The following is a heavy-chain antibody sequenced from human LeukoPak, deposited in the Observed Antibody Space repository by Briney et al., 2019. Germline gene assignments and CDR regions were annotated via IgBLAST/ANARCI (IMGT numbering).Heavy chain of an antibody. CDR2: ISYDGSNK. J-gene: IGHJ4*02. Sequence: GGSLRLSCAASGFTFSSYGMHWVRQAPGKGLEWVAVISYDGSNKYYADSVKGRFTISRDNSKNTLYLQMNSLRAEDTAVYYCAKGGLIAVAAHWGQGTLVTVSS. CDR1: GFTFSSYG. V-gene: IGHV3-33*05. CDR3: AKGGLIAVAAH. D-gene: IGHD6-19*01.